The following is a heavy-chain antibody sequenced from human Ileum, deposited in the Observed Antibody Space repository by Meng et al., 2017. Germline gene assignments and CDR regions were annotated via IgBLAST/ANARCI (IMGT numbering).Heavy chain of an antibody. J-gene: IGHJ4*01. V-gene: IGHV3-23*01. CDR2: VSGSGGST. CDR3: AKDLGYYYDTSGYYFDY. CDR1: GFTFGSYA. Sequence: GGSLRLSCAASGFTFGSYAMSWVRQPPGKGLEWVASVSGSGGSTFYADSVKGRFTISRDNSRNTLYLEFHSLRAEDTAVYYCAKDLGYYYDTSGYYFDYWGHGARVTVSS. D-gene: IGHD3-22*01.